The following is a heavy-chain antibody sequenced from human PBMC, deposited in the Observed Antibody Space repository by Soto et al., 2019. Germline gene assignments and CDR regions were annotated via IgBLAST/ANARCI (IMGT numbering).Heavy chain of an antibody. V-gene: IGHV3-21*01. D-gene: IGHD2-2*01. J-gene: IGHJ4*02. CDR2: ISSSSSYI. CDR3: ARQALNTRGRCTDS. Sequence: EGSLRLSCAASGFDFSSYNMNWVRQSPGKGLEWVASISSSSSYIYYTDSLEGRFTISRDNAKNSLYLQMNSLRDEDTAVYYCARQALNTRGRCTDSWGQGTLVTVS. CDR1: GFDFSSYN.